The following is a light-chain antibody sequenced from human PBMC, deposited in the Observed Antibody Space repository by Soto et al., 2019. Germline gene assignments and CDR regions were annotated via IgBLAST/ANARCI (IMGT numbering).Light chain of an antibody. V-gene: IGKV3-20*01. CDR2: GAS. CDR1: QSVTTK. Sequence: LAQSRSTLSLSQKECFSLSWRASQSVTTKLAWDQHKPGQAPRLLISGASSRASGVPDRFSGSGSETDFTLIISRLQPEDFALYYCQQYGGSPINFGQGTRLEIK. J-gene: IGKJ5*01. CDR3: QQYGGSPIN.